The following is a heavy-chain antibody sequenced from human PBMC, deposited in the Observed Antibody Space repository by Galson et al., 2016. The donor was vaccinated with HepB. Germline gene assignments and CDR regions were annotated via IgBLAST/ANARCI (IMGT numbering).Heavy chain of an antibody. CDR2: ISDNGNAT. J-gene: IGHJ4*02. D-gene: IGHD1-14*01. CDR1: GFTFNSYA. V-gene: IGHV3-23*01. Sequence: SLRLSCAGSGFTFNSYAMNWVRQAPGKGLEWISLISDNGNATYDADPVGGRFSIAKDNSKNTLYLQMNSLRADDTAVYHCAKCPPGTRGSLDSWGQGTLVTVSS. CDR3: AKCPPGTRGSLDS.